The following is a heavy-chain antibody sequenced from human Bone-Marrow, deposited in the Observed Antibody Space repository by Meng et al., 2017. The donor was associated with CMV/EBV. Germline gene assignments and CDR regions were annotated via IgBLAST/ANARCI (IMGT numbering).Heavy chain of an antibody. CDR1: GFSFSRHS. CDR2: ISGSGDYI. J-gene: IGHJ2*01. CDR3: ARRNWYFDL. V-gene: IGHV3-21*01. Sequence: GESLKISCAVSGFSFSRHSMNWVRQAPGKGLEWVSSISGSGDYIYYADSVKGRFTISRDSAKNSLYLQMNSLRAEDTAVYYCARRNWYFDLWGRGTLVTVSS.